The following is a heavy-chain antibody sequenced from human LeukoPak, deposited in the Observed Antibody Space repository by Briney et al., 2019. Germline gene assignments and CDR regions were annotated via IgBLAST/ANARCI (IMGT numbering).Heavy chain of an antibody. D-gene: IGHD1-26*01. J-gene: IGHJ4*02. CDR3: ARQNRGGSHTTGYYFDY. CDR1: GYRFTSYW. V-gene: IGHV5-51*01. CDR2: VYAGDSD. Sequence: GESLKISCKGSGYRFTSYWICWVRQKPGKGLEWLGLVYAGDSDSPSFQGQVTMSADKSTSTVYLQWSGLKASDTATYFCARQNRGGSHTTGYYFDYWGLGTLVTVSS.